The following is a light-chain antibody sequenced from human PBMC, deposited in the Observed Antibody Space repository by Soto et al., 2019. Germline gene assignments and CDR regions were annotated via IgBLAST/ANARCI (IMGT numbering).Light chain of an antibody. CDR3: QQYESYSPLT. J-gene: IGKJ4*01. CDR1: QSINSW. CDR2: KAS. V-gene: IGKV1-5*03. Sequence: DIQMTQSPSTRSASVGDRVTITCRASQSINSWLAWYQQKPGKAPKLLIYKASGLESGVPSRFSGSGSGTDFTLAISSLQLDDFATYHCQQYESYSPLTFGVGTKVEI.